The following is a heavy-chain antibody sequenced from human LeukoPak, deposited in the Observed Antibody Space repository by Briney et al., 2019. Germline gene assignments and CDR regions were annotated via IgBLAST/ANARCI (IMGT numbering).Heavy chain of an antibody. J-gene: IGHJ4*02. CDR2: IWSDGSNK. V-gene: IGHV3-33*01. CDR3: AYGGYFFNY. CDR1: GFTFSGHA. Sequence: PGGSLRPSCAASGFTFSGHAMHWVRQAPGKGLEWVAVIWSDGSNKYYEASVKGRFTISRDNSINTLYLQMNSLRAEDTAVYYCAYGGYFFNYWGQGTLVTVSS. D-gene: IGHD4-17*01.